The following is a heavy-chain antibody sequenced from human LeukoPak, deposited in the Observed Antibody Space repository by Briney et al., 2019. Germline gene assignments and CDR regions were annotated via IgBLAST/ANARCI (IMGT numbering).Heavy chain of an antibody. CDR3: ARRPYCSSTSCYSGWFDP. J-gene: IGHJ5*02. CDR1: GGSISSYY. CDR2: IYYSGST. Sequence: SETLSLTCTVSGGSISSYYWSWIRQPPGKGLEGIGNIYYSGSTNYSPSLKSRVTISVDTSKNQFSLKLSSVTAADTAVYYCARRPYCSSTSCYSGWFDPWGQGTLVTVSS. D-gene: IGHD2-2*02. V-gene: IGHV4-59*08.